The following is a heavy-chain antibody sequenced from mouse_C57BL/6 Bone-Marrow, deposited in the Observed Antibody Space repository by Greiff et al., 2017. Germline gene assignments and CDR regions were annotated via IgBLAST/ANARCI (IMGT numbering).Heavy chain of an antibody. CDR2: IWSGGST. J-gene: IGHJ4*01. CDR3: AASYYGSLYAMDY. CDR1: GFSLTSYG. D-gene: IGHD1-1*01. V-gene: IGHV2-2*01. Sequence: QVQLQQSGPGLVQPSQRLSITCTVSGFSLTSYGVHWVRQSPGKGLEWLGVIWSGGSTDYNAAFISRLSISKDNSKSQVSIKMNSLQADDTAIYYCAASYYGSLYAMDYWGQGTSVTVSS.